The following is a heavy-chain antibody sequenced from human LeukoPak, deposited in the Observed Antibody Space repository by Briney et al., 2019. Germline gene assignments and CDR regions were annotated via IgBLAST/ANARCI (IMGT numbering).Heavy chain of an antibody. J-gene: IGHJ5*02. CDR1: GYTFTSYD. V-gene: IGHV1-8*01. D-gene: IGHD4-11*01. CDR2: VNPNSGNT. Sequence: ASVKVSCKASGYTFTSYDINWVRQASGQGLEWMGWVNPNSGNTGYAQKFRGRVTMTRDTSITTAYLELSSLRSEDTAVYYCARAPYAYTSWGQGTLVTVSS. CDR3: ARAPYAYTS.